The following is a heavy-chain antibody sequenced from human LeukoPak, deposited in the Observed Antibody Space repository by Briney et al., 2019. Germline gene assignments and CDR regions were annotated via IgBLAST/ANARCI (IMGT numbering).Heavy chain of an antibody. CDR2: ISYDGSIK. J-gene: IGHJ4*02. V-gene: IGHV3-30-3*01. CDR3: ARDRGIAAAGSSDY. CDR1: GFTFSSYA. Sequence: GGSLRLSCAASGFTFSSYAMHWVRQAPGKGLEWVAVISYDGSIKYYADSVKGRFTISRDNSKNTLYLQMNSLRAEDTAVYYCARDRGIAAAGSSDYWGQGTLVTVSS. D-gene: IGHD6-13*01.